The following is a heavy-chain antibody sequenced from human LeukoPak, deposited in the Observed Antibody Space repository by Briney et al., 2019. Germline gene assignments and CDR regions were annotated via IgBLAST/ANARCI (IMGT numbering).Heavy chain of an antibody. V-gene: IGHV3-48*03. J-gene: IGHJ4*02. CDR1: VFTFSSYE. D-gene: IGHD6-13*01. CDR2: ISSSGSTI. CDR3: ARQLVRSDS. Sequence: GGSLRLSCAASVFTFSSYEMNWVRQSRGEGMEGVSYISSSGSTIYYADAVKGRFTISRENAKNSLYLQMNRMRADDTAVYYCARQLVRSDSWGQGTLVTVSS.